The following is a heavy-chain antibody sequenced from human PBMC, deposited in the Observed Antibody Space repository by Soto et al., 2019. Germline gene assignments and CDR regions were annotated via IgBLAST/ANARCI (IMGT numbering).Heavy chain of an antibody. CDR3: ARRYCTNGVCYQGFDP. V-gene: IGHV4-39*01. Sequence: SETLSLTCTVSGGSISSSSYYWGWIRQPPGKGLEWIGSIYYSGSTYYNPSLKSRVTISVDTSKNQFSLKLSSVTAADTAVYYCARRYCTNGVCYQGFDPWGQGTLVTVSS. D-gene: IGHD2-8*01. CDR1: GGSISSSSYY. J-gene: IGHJ5*02. CDR2: IYYSGST.